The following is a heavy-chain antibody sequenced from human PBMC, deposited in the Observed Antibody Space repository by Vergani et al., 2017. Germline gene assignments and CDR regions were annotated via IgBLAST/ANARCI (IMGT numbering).Heavy chain of an antibody. J-gene: IGHJ4*02. V-gene: IGHV4-59*01. Sequence: QVQLQESGPGLVKPSETLSLTCTVSGGSISSYYWSWIRQPPGKGLEWIGYIYYSGSTNYNPSLKSRVTISVDTSKNQFSLKLSSVTAADTAVYYCARWYGRGLYYCDYWGQGTLVTVSS. CDR2: IYYSGST. CDR1: GGSISSYY. D-gene: IGHD6-13*01. CDR3: ARWYGRGLYYCDY.